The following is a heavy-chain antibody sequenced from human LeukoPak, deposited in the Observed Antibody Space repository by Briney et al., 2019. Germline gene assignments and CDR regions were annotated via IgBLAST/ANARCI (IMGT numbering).Heavy chain of an antibody. J-gene: IGHJ4*02. Sequence: GGSLRLSCVDSGFAFSSHWMSWVRQAPGKGLEWVANINQGEGEKYYVDSVKGRFTISRDNAKKSLFLQMNSLRAEDTAVYYCARGGLDSSGWYGGSRGGRYFDYWGQGTLVTVSS. V-gene: IGHV3-7*03. D-gene: IGHD6-19*01. CDR1: GFAFSSHW. CDR2: INQGEGEK. CDR3: ARGGLDSSGWYGGSRGGRYFDY.